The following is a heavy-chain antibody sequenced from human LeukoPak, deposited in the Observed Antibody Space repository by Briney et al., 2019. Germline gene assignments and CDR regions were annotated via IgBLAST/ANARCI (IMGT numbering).Heavy chain of an antibody. D-gene: IGHD3-10*01. CDR2: INHSGST. J-gene: IGHJ3*02. V-gene: IGHV4-34*01. Sequence: SETLSLTCAVYGGSFSGYYWSWIRQPPGKGLEWIGEINHSGSTNYNPSLKSRVTISVDTSKNQFSLKLSSVTAADTAVYYCAREITMVRGACFDIWGQGTMVTVSS. CDR3: AREITMVRGACFDI. CDR1: GGSFSGYY.